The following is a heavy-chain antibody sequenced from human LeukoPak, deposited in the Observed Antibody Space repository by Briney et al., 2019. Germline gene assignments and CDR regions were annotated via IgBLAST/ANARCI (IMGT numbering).Heavy chain of an antibody. CDR1: GFTVSSNY. CDR3: ARPLSNGYFHDSGGYYPYAMDV. V-gene: IGHV3-30*09. Sequence: GGSLRLSCAASGFTVSSNYMSWVRQAPGKGLEWVAVISYDGSNKFYADSVKGRFAISRDNSKNTLYLQMNSLRGYDSAVYYCARPLSNGYFHDSGGYYPYAMDVWGQGTTVTVSS. J-gene: IGHJ6*02. D-gene: IGHD3-22*01. CDR2: ISYDGSNK.